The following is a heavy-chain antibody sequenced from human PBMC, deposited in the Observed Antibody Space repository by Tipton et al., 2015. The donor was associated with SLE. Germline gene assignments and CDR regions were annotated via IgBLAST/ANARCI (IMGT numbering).Heavy chain of an antibody. Sequence: TLSLTCTVSGVSISSGSYYWNWIRQTAGKGLEWIGRVHPTGSPFNNPSLESRVTMSENTSRNQFSLKLSSVTAADTAVYYCARDQVGVGDLDFWGQGSLVTVSS. V-gene: IGHV4-61*02. CDR2: VHPTGSP. CDR1: GVSISSGSYY. CDR3: ARDQVGVGDLDF. D-gene: IGHD3-16*01. J-gene: IGHJ4*02.